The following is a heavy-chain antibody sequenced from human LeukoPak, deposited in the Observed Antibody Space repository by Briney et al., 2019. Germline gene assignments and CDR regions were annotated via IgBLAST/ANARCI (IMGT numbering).Heavy chain of an antibody. Sequence: GGSLRLSCAASGFTFGAYTINWVRRAPGKGLEWVSCIFSRSESILYADSVKGRFTISRDNAKNSLYLQMDSLRVEDTAVYYCARDFFHSSDSRPFDCWGQGTLVTVSS. CDR3: ARDFFHSSDSRPFDC. V-gene: IGHV3-21*01. J-gene: IGHJ4*02. CDR1: GFTFGAYT. CDR2: IFSRSESI. D-gene: IGHD3-22*01.